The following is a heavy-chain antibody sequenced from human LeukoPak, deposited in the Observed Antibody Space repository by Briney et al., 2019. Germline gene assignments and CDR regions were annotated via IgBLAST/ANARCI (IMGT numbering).Heavy chain of an antibody. J-gene: IGHJ3*02. Sequence: ASVKVSCKASGYTFTSYGISWVRQAPGQGLEWMGWISAYKGNTNYAQKLQGRVTMTTDTSTSTAYMELRSLRSDDTAVYYCARDHIAVAGNAAFDIWGQGTMVTVSS. D-gene: IGHD6-19*01. CDR1: GYTFTSYG. CDR3: ARDHIAVAGNAAFDI. V-gene: IGHV1-18*01. CDR2: ISAYKGNT.